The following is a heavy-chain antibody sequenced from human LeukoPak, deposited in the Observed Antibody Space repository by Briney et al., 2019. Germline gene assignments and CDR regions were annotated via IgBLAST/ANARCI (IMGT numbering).Heavy chain of an antibody. CDR2: IRSEANSYAT. CDR1: GFTFSGSA. J-gene: IGHJ4*02. Sequence: GGSLRLSCAASGFTFSGSAMHWVRQASGKGLEWVGRIRSEANSYATAYAASVKGRFTISRDDSKNTAYLQMNSLKTEDTAVYYCTRPSGWYAIYDYWGQGTLVTVSS. V-gene: IGHV3-73*01. D-gene: IGHD6-19*01. CDR3: TRPSGWYAIYDY.